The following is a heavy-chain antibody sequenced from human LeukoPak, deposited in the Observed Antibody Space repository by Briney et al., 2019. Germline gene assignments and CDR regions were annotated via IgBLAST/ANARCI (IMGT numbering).Heavy chain of an antibody. CDR1: GYTFTGYY. V-gene: IGHV1-3*03. Sequence: ASVKVSCKASGYTFTGYYMHWVRQAPGQRLEWMGWINAGNGNTKYSQEFQGRVTITRDTSASTAYMELSSLRSEDMAVYYCARGYDILTGYYTTGGFDIWGQGTMVTVSS. CDR3: ARGYDILTGYYTTGGFDI. CDR2: INAGNGNT. D-gene: IGHD3-9*01. J-gene: IGHJ3*02.